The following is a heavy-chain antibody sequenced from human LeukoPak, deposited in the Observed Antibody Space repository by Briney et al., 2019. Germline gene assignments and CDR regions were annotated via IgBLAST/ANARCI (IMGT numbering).Heavy chain of an antibody. CDR3: ASSSPPDYYDSSGYPDY. CDR2: IYYSGST. J-gene: IGHJ4*02. D-gene: IGHD3-22*01. Sequence: SQTLSLTCTVSGGSISSGGYYWGWIRQHPGKGLEWIGYIYYSGSTYYNPSLKSRVTISVDTSKNQFSLKLSSVTAADTAVYYCASSSPPDYYDSSGYPDYWGQGTLVTVSS. V-gene: IGHV4-31*03. CDR1: GGSISSGGYY.